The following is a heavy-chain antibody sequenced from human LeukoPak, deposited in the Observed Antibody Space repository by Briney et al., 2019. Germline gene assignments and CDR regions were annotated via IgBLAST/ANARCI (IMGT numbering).Heavy chain of an antibody. V-gene: IGHV3-7*01. CDR2: IKQDGSEK. J-gene: IGHJ5*02. CDR1: GFTFSSYW. Sequence: GGSLRLSCAASGFTFSSYWTSWVRQAPGKGLEWVANIKQDGSEKYYVDSVKGRFTISRDNAENSLYLKMNSLRVEDTAVYYCARGGYRVNWFDPWGQGTLVTVSS. CDR3: ARGGYRVNWFDP. D-gene: IGHD6-13*01.